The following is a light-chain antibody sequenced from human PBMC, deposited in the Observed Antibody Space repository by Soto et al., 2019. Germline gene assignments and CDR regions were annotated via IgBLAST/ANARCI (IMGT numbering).Light chain of an antibody. CDR3: QQYGRSPPILT. CDR2: GAS. J-gene: IGKJ4*01. CDR1: QSVSSSY. V-gene: IGKV3-20*01. Sequence: EIVLTQSPGTLSLSPGERATLSCRASQSVSSSYLAWYQQRPGQAPRLLIYGASSRATGIPDRFSGSGSGTDFTLTISRLEPEDFAVYYGQQYGRSPPILTFGGGTKVEI.